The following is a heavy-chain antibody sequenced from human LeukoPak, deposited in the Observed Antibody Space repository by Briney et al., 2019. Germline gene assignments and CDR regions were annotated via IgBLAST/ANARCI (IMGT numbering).Heavy chain of an antibody. CDR2: IYYSGST. CDR3: ARQEVYCSSTSCYARGYSYGTFFDY. D-gene: IGHD2-2*01. V-gene: IGHV4-39*01. CDR1: GDSISSSSYY. J-gene: IGHJ4*02. Sequence: PSETPSLTCTVSGDSISSSSYYWGWIRQPPGKGLEWIGTIYYSGSTYYNPSLKSRVTISVDTSKNQFSLKLSSVTAADTAVYYCARQEVYCSSTSCYARGYSYGTFFDYWGQGTLVTVSS.